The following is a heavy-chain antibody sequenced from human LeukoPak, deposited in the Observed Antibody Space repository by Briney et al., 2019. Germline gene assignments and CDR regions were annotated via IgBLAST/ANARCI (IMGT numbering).Heavy chain of an antibody. J-gene: IGHJ6*03. D-gene: IGHD2-15*01. CDR1: GFSLSTYA. V-gene: IGHV3-23*01. CDR2: ISGSGDKT. Sequence: GGSLRLSCAASGFSLSTYALSWVRQAPGGGLEWVAAISGSGDKTYHADSVKGRFTISKDNSENRLSLQMDSLRAEDPAVYFCAKDTTAWWYHRAYMNVWGKGTTVTVSS. CDR3: AKDTTAWWYHRAYMNV.